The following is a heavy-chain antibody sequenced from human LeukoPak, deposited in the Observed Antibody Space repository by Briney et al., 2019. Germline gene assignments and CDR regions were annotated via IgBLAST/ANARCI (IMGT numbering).Heavy chain of an antibody. CDR3: GREDICGIY. CDR2: TTTSGST. CDR1: GGSISTYY. Sequence: PSETLSLTCTGSGGSISTYYWTWIRQPAGKGLEWIGRTTTSGSTNYSPSPKRGSTTPLDSSTNQFLQMLTSVTAAATAAYYCGREDICGIYWGQGTLVTVSS. V-gene: IGHV4-4*07. D-gene: IGHD5-12*01. J-gene: IGHJ4*02.